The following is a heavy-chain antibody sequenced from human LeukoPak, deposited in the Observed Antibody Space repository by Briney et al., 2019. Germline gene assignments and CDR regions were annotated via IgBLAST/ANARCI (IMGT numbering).Heavy chain of an antibody. D-gene: IGHD3-22*01. V-gene: IGHV4-38-2*02. J-gene: IGHJ6*03. CDR3: ARGYSSGYYFQYYYMDV. CDR2: IYHSGST. CDR1: GYSISSGYY. Sequence: SETLSLTCTVSGYSISSGYYWGWIRQPPGKGLEWIGSIYHSGSTYYNPSLKSRVTISVDTSKNQFSLKLRSVTAADTAVYYCARGYSSGYYFQYYYMDVWGKGTTVTVSS.